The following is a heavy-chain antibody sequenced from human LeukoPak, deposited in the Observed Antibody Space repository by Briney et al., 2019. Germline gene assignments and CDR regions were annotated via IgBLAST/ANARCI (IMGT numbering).Heavy chain of an antibody. CDR2: FDPEDGET. CDR3: ATGRGAVAGLYAAYALDI. Sequence: ASVTVSCTVSGYTLTELSMHWVRQAPGKGLEWMGGFDPEDGETIYAQKFQGRVTMTEDTSTDTAYMELSSLRSEDTAVYYCATGRGAVAGLYAAYALDIWGQGTMVTVSS. J-gene: IGHJ3*02. CDR1: GYTLTELS. D-gene: IGHD6-19*01. V-gene: IGHV1-24*01.